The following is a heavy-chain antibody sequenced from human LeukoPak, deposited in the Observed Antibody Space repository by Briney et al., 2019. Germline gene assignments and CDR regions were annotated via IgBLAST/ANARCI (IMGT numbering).Heavy chain of an antibody. D-gene: IGHD3-3*01. V-gene: IGHV3-30-3*01. CDR3: ARALTVTIYSTHYYGMDV. CDR2: ISYDGSNK. J-gene: IGHJ6*02. Sequence: GGSLRLSCAASGFTFSSYAVHWVRQAPGKGLEWVAVISYDGSNKYYADSVKGRFTISRDNSKNTLYLQMNSLRADDTAVYYCARALTVTIYSTHYYGMDVWGQGTTVTVSS. CDR1: GFTFSSYA.